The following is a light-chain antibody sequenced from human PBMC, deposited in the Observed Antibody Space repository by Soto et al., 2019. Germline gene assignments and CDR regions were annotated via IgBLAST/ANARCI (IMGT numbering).Light chain of an antibody. CDR1: SSDVGGYNY. CDR2: EVS. CDR3: ADVAGGNKLL. J-gene: IGLJ3*02. Sequence: QSVLTQPPSASGSPGQSVTISCTGTSSDVGGYNYVSWYRQHPGKAPNLMIFEVSKRPSGVADCFSGSKFGNTASLTVSGLQSEDEADYYCADVAGGNKLLFGGGTKVTVL. V-gene: IGLV2-8*01.